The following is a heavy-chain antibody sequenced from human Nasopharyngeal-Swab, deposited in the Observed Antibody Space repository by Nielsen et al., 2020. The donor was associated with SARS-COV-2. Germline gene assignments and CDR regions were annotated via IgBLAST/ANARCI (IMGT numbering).Heavy chain of an antibody. CDR2: ISGSDHTT. CDR1: GFTFRSYA. J-gene: IGHJ4*02. Sequence: GESLKISCAASGFTFRSYAISWVRQAPGKGLEWVSVISGSDHTTYYADSVKGRFSISRDNSKSTLYLQMNSLRAEDTAVYYCAKHAAYTNSWHHFDYWGQGTLVTVSS. CDR3: AKHAAYTNSWHHFDY. V-gene: IGHV3-23*01. D-gene: IGHD6-13*01.